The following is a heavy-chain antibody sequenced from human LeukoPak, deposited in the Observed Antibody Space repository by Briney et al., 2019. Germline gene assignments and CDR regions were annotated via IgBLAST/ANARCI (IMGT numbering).Heavy chain of an antibody. CDR2: INTSGST. CDR3: ARGPYSSSWGGAFGDY. CDR1: GVTISSYY. D-gene: IGHD6-13*01. J-gene: IGHJ4*02. V-gene: IGHV4-4*07. Sequence: SETLSLTCTASGVTISSYYCTCIRHPAGEGRRWIGRINTSGSTNYNPSLKSRVTMSVDTSKNQFSLKLSSVTAADTAVYYCARGPYSSSWGGAFGDYWGQGTLVTVSS.